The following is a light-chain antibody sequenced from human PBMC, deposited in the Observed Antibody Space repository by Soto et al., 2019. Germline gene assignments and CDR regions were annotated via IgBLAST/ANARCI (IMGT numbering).Light chain of an antibody. Sequence: VLTQSPATLSLSPGERATLSCRASQSVSRYLAWYQQRPGQAPRLLIYDTSNRATGIPARFSGSGSGTDFTLTISSLEPEDFATYYCQQYNSYWTFGQGTKVDIK. V-gene: IGKV3-11*01. CDR2: DTS. CDR1: QSVSRY. J-gene: IGKJ1*01. CDR3: QQYNSYWT.